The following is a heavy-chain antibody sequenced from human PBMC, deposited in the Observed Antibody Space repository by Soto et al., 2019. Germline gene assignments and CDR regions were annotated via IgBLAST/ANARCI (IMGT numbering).Heavy chain of an antibody. D-gene: IGHD3-3*01. J-gene: IGHJ4*02. V-gene: IGHV3-30*03. Sequence: LRLSCAASGFSFSSYGMHWVRQAPGKGLEWVAVISYDGSNKYYADSVKGRFTISRDNSKNTLYLQMNSLRAEDTAVYYCARSATIFGVVRYYFDYWGQGTLVTVSS. CDR2: ISYDGSNK. CDR1: GFSFSSYG. CDR3: ARSATIFGVVRYYFDY.